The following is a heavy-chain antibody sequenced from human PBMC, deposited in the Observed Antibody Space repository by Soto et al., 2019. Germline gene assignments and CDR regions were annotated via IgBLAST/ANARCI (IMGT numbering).Heavy chain of an antibody. Sequence: QVQLVQSGAEVKKPGASVKVTCKASGYTFTSYGISWVRQAPGQGLEWMGWISGYNGNTDYAQKFQGRVTMTTDTSTSTDYMELRSLRSEDTAVYYCARDRPFSTSWEPIYYWGQGTLVTVSS. D-gene: IGHD6-13*01. CDR1: GYTFTSYG. CDR2: ISGYNGNT. V-gene: IGHV1-18*04. CDR3: ARDRPFSTSWEPIYY. J-gene: IGHJ4*02.